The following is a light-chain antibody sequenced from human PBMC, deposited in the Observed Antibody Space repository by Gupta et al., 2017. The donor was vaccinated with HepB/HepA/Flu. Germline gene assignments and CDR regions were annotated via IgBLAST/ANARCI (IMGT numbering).Light chain of an antibody. CDR1: QSLLHSNGYNY. CDR3: KQSVQAPLCI. Sequence: DIVMSQSPLSLPVTPGEPASISCRSSQSLLHSNGYNYLDWYVQKPGQSPQLLIYLGSNRASGVPDRFSGSGSGTDFTLKISRGEAEDVGVYYCKQSVQAPLCIFGQATKMQIK. J-gene: IGKJ2*04. CDR2: LGS. V-gene: IGKV2-28*01.